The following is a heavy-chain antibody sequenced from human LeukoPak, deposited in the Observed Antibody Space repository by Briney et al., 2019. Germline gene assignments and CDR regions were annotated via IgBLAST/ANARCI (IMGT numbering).Heavy chain of an antibody. CDR2: ISSSGNTI. Sequence: PGGSLRLSCAASGFTFSGYSMNWVRQAPGKGLEWVSYISSSGNTIYYADSVKGRFTISRDNAKNSLYLQMNSLRAEDTAVYYCARQGVGATWVNLFDPWGQGTLVTVSS. CDR1: GFTFSGYS. CDR3: ARQGVGATWVNLFDP. V-gene: IGHV3-48*04. J-gene: IGHJ5*02. D-gene: IGHD1-26*01.